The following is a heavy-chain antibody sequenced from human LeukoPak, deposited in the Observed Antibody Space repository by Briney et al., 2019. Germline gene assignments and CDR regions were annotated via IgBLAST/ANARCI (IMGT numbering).Heavy chain of an antibody. V-gene: IGHV4-39*07. CDR1: GGSISSSSYY. Sequence: PSETLSLTCTVSGGSISSSSYYWGWIRQPPGKGLEWIGSIYYSGSTNYNPSLKSRVTISVDTSKNQFSLKLSPVTAADTAVYYCARLHDGYRYGADYWGQGTLVTAS. CDR2: IYYSGST. J-gene: IGHJ4*02. CDR3: ARLHDGYRYGADY. D-gene: IGHD5-18*01.